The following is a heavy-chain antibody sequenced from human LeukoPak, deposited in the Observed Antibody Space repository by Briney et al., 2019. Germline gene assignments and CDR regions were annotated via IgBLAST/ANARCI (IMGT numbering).Heavy chain of an antibody. Sequence: SETLSLTCAVYGGSFSGYYWSWIRQPPGKGLEWIGEINHSGSTNYNPSLKSRVTISVDTSKNQFSLKLSSVTAADTAVYYCARGRGVGSSWYDDDYWGQGTLVTVSS. V-gene: IGHV4-34*01. D-gene: IGHD6-13*01. CDR2: INHSGST. CDR3: ARGRGVGSSWYDDDY. CDR1: GGSFSGYY. J-gene: IGHJ4*02.